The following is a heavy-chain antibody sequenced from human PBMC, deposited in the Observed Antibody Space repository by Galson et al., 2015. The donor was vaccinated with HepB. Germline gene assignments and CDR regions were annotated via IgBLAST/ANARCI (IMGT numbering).Heavy chain of an antibody. CDR2: IAYDGSSE. Sequence: SLRLSCAASGFIFSTYTMNWVRQAPGKGLEWVAIIAYDGSSESYADYVKGRFTISRDNSNNTLYLQMSSLRPEDTAVYYCARGTERRYAYGLPPDSWGQGTLVTVSS. CDR3: ARGTERRYAYGLPPDS. CDR1: GFIFSTYT. V-gene: IGHV3-30*04. D-gene: IGHD5-18*01. J-gene: IGHJ4*02.